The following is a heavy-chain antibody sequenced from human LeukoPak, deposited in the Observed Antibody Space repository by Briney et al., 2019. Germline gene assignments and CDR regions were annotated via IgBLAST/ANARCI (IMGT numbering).Heavy chain of an antibody. CDR1: GFTFSSYE. Sequence: GGSLRLSCAASGFTFSSYEMNWVRQAPGKGLEWVSYISSSGSTISYADSVKGRFTISRDNAKNSLYLQMNSLRAEDTAVYYCARAWDSYGPFDYWGQGTLVTVSS. CDR2: ISSSGSTI. J-gene: IGHJ4*02. CDR3: ARAWDSYGPFDY. V-gene: IGHV3-48*03. D-gene: IGHD5-18*01.